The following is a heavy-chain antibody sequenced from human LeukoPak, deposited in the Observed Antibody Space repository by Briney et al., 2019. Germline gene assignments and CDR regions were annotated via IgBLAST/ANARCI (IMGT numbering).Heavy chain of an antibody. V-gene: IGHV1-2*02. CDR2: INPNSGGT. Sequence: ASVKVSCKASGYTFTGYYMHWVRQAPGQGLEWMGWINPNSGGTYYAQKFQGRVTITADKSTSTAYMELSSLRSEDTAVYYCARDEGDCSGGSCYFRWFDPWGQGTLVTVSS. CDR1: GYTFTGYY. J-gene: IGHJ5*02. CDR3: ARDEGDCSGGSCYFRWFDP. D-gene: IGHD2-15*01.